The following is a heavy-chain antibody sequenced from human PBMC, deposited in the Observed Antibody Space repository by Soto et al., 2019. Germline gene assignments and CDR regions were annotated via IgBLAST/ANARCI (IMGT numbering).Heavy chain of an antibody. Sequence: QVQLQESGPGLVKPSETLSLTCTVSGASISNAYWSWIRQAAGKRLEWIGRIHSSGTFNYNPSLKSRVSISRDTSKNQISLKLSSVTAADTAVYYCARDNIVSKGYGMDVWGQGTTVTVPS. CDR2: IHSSGTF. CDR1: GASISNAY. D-gene: IGHD5-12*01. J-gene: IGHJ6*02. V-gene: IGHV4-4*07. CDR3: ARDNIVSKGYGMDV.